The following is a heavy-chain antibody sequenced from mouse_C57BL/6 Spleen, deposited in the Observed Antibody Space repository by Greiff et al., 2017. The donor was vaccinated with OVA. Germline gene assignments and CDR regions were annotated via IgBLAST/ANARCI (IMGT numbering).Heavy chain of an antibody. J-gene: IGHJ1*03. V-gene: IGHV5-9-1*02. Sequence: EVKLVESGEGLVKPGGSLKLSCAASGFTFSSYAMSWVRQTPEKRLEWVAYISSGGDYIYYADTVKGRFTISRDNARNTLYLQMSSLKSEDTAMYYCTREWLGSRYFDVWGTGTTVTVSS. CDR2: ISSGGDYI. CDR3: TREWLGSRYFDV. D-gene: IGHD1-1*01. CDR1: GFTFSSYA.